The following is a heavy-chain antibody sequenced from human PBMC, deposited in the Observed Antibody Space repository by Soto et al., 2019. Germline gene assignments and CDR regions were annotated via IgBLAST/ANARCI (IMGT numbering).Heavy chain of an antibody. CDR3: ARSKTYYDFWSGYMSPLDV. CDR2: ISSSGSTI. V-gene: IGHV3-11*01. J-gene: IGHJ6*02. D-gene: IGHD3-3*01. CDR1: GFTLGDYY. Sequence: LKISCADSGFTLGDYYIRSVRQVSRKGLEKDSYISSSGSTIYYADSVKGRFTISRDNAKNSLYLQMNSLRAEDTAVYYCARSKTYYDFWSGYMSPLDVWGQGTTVPVSS.